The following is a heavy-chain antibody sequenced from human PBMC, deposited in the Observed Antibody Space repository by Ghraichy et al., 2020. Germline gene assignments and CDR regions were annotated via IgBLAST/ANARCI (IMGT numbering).Heavy chain of an antibody. CDR2: IYYSGST. Sequence: SKTLSLTCTVSGGSISSSSYYWGWIRQPPGKGLEWIGSIYYSGSTYYNPSLKSRVTISVDTSKNQFSLKLSSVTAADTAVYYCASRRYCSSTSCTNWFDPWGQGTLVTVSS. CDR1: GGSISSSSYY. D-gene: IGHD2-2*01. V-gene: IGHV4-39*01. CDR3: ASRRYCSSTSCTNWFDP. J-gene: IGHJ5*02.